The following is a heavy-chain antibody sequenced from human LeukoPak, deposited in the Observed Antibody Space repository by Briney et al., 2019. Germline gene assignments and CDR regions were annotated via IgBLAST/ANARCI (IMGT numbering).Heavy chain of an antibody. J-gene: IGHJ4*02. V-gene: IGHV4-4*07. CDR3: ARGGGWWNY. Sequence: SETLSLTCTVSGGSISSYYWGWIRQPAGKGLERIGRIYTSGSTNYNPSLKSRVTMSVDTSNNQLSLKMSSVTAADTAVYYCARGGGWWNYWGQGTLVTVSS. D-gene: IGHD6-19*01. CDR2: IYTSGST. CDR1: GGSISSYY.